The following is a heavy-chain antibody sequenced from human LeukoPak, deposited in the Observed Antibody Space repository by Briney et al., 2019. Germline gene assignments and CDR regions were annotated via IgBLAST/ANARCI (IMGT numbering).Heavy chain of an antibody. CDR3: ASQVSSPGLDY. J-gene: IGHJ4*02. D-gene: IGHD6-13*01. V-gene: IGHV1-69*05. CDR2: IIPIFGTA. CDR1: GGTFSSYA. Sequence: SVKVSFKASGGTFSSYAISWVRQAPGQGLEWMGRIIPIFGTANYAQKFQGRVTITTDESTSTAYMELSSLRSEDTAVYYCASQVSSPGLDYWGQGTLVTVSS.